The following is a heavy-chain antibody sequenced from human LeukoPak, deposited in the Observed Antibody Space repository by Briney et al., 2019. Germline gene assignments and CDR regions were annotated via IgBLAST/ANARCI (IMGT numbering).Heavy chain of an antibody. Sequence: GESLKISCKASGYTFSTYWIAWVRQMPGKGLEWMGIIYPSDSETRYSPSFQGQVTISVDKSITTAYLQWSSLTAADTAMYYCARQVAAASDSWGQGTLVTVSS. V-gene: IGHV5-51*01. D-gene: IGHD6-13*01. CDR3: ARQVAAASDS. CDR2: IYPSDSET. J-gene: IGHJ4*02. CDR1: GYTFSTYW.